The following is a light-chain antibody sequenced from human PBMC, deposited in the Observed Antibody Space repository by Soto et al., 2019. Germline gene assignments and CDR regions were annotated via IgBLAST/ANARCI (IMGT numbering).Light chain of an antibody. CDR2: ESN. Sequence: QSVLTQPPSVSAAPGQKVTISCSGSSSNIGNNYVSWYQQLPGTAPKLLIYESNKRPSGIPDRFSGSKSGTSAILGITGLQTGDEADYYCGTWDSSLSAVVFGGGTQLTVL. J-gene: IGLJ2*01. V-gene: IGLV1-51*02. CDR3: GTWDSSLSAVV. CDR1: SSNIGNNY.